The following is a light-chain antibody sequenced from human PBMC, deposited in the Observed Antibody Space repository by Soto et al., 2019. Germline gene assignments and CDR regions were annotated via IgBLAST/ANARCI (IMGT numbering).Light chain of an antibody. J-gene: IGKJ1*01. CDR2: GAS. Sequence: EIVMTQSPATLSVSPGERATLSCRASQFVSSNLAWYQQKPGQAPRLLIYGASTRATGIPARFSGSGSGTEFNLTLSSLQSEDFEVYYCQQYNNWPPWTFGQGTKVEIK. CDR1: QFVSSN. CDR3: QQYNNWPPWT. V-gene: IGKV3-15*01.